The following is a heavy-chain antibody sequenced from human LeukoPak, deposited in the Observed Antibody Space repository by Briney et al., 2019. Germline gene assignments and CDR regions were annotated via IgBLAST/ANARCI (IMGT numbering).Heavy chain of an antibody. D-gene: IGHD6-13*01. V-gene: IGHV1-69*04. Sequence: SVTVSCKASGCTFSTYGISWVRQAPGQGREGVGMIVPILCTANYAQNFHGRVTITADRSTTTAYMELTSMSSEDTAVYYCARVPQGSSWPYYFDYWGQGTLVTVSS. CDR2: IVPILCTA. CDR1: GCTFSTYG. J-gene: IGHJ4*02. CDR3: ARVPQGSSWPYYFDY.